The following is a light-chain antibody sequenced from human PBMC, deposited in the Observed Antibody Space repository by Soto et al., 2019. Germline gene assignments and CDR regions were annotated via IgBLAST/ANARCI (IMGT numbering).Light chain of an antibody. V-gene: IGKV3-20*01. J-gene: IGKJ1*01. CDR2: GAS. CDR3: QRYGSSRWP. CDR1: QSVSSSY. Sequence: EIVLTQSPGTLSLSQGERATLSCRASQSVSSSYLAWYKQKPGQAPRLLIYGASSRATGIPDRFSGSGSGTDFTLTISRLEPEDFAVYYFQRYGSSRWPLGQWTKVEIK.